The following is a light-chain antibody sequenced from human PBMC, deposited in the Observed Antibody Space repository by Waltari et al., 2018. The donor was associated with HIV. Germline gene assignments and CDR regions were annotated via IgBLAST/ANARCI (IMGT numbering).Light chain of an antibody. J-gene: IGKJ1*01. CDR1: QGITND. V-gene: IGKV1-6*01. Sequence: AIQMTQSPPSISASVGDTVSITCRASQGITNDLGWYQEKPGEAPKILIYAASSLQTGVPSRFSGSGSGTDFTLTISNLQPEDFATYYCLQDFSYPRTFGQGTKVEIK. CDR3: LQDFSYPRT. CDR2: AAS.